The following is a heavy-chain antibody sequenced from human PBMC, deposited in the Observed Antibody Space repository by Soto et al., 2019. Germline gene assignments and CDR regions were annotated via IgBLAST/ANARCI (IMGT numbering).Heavy chain of an antibody. V-gene: IGHV5-51*01. D-gene: IGHD3-3*01. CDR3: ARPVDFMYFDY. CDR1: GYTFANYF. Sequence: GESLKISCNGYGYTFANYFISWVRQVPWKGLEWMGIIYPGDSDTRYGPSFQGQVTFSADRSISTAYLQWNSLKASDTAIYYCARPVDFMYFDYWGQGTLVTVSS. J-gene: IGHJ4*02. CDR2: IYPGDSDT.